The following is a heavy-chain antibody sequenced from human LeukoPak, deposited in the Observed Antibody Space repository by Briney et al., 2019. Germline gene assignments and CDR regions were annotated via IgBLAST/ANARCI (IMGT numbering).Heavy chain of an antibody. CDR2: ISGSGGTT. Sequence: GGSLRPSCAVSGFTFRDHAMSWVRQAPGKGLEWVSSISGSGGTTYYSDSVRGRFSVSRDNSKNTLFLQMKSPSAEDTAVYYCVRWSLDTSAANFYFAMDVWGRGTAVTVS. CDR1: GFTFRDHA. D-gene: IGHD2-15*01. CDR3: VRWSLDTSAANFYFAMDV. J-gene: IGHJ6*02. V-gene: IGHV3-23*01.